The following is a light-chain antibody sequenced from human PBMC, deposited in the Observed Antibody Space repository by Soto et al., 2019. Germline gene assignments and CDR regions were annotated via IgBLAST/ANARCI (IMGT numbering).Light chain of an antibody. CDR2: DVS. V-gene: IGLV2-14*03. CDR3: NSYTSSSTYV. Sequence: SVLTQPASVSGSPGQSIAISCPGTSSDVGNYNYVSWYQQHPGKAPKLMIYDVSNRPSGVSNRFSGSKSGNTASLTISGLQPEDEADYYCNSYTSSSTYVFGTGTKVTVL. J-gene: IGLJ1*01. CDR1: SSDVGNYNY.